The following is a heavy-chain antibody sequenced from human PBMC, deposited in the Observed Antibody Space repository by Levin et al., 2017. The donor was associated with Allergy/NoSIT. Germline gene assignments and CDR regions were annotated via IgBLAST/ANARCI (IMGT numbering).Heavy chain of an antibody. D-gene: IGHD3-22*01. CDR2: IYSGGST. CDR3: ARDTYDSSGRPDY. Sequence: GESLKISCAASGFTVSSNYMSWVRQAPGKGLEWVSVIYSGGSTYYADSVKGRFTISRDNSKNTLYLQMNSLRAEDTAVYYCARDTYDSSGRPDYWGQGTLVTVSS. CDR1: GFTVSSNY. V-gene: IGHV3-66*01. J-gene: IGHJ4*02.